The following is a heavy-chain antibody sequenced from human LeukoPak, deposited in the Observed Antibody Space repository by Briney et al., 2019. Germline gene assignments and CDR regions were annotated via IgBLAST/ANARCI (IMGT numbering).Heavy chain of an antibody. J-gene: IGHJ6*03. D-gene: IGHD3-16*01. CDR3: ARDRGGDYYYYMDV. V-gene: IGHV4-30-2*01. CDR2: IYHSGST. Sequence: PSQTLSLTCTVSGGSISSGGYYWSWIRQPPGKGLEWIGYIYHSGSTYYNPSLKSRVTISVDRSKNQFSLKLSSVTAADTAVYYCARDRGGDYYYYMDVWGKGTTVTVSS. CDR1: GGSISSGGYY.